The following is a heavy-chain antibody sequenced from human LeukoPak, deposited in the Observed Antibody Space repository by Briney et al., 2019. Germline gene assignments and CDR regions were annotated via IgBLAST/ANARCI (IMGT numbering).Heavy chain of an antibody. CDR3: ASDIAAAWYYY. J-gene: IGHJ4*02. CDR1: GGSISSYY. D-gene: IGHD6-13*01. Sequence: PSETLSLTCTVSGGSISSYYWSWIRQPPGKGLECSGYVYYSGSTNYNPSLKSRVTISLDTSKNQFSLKLRSVIAADTAVFYCASDIAAAWYYYWGQGTMVTDSS. CDR2: VYYSGST. V-gene: IGHV4-59*01.